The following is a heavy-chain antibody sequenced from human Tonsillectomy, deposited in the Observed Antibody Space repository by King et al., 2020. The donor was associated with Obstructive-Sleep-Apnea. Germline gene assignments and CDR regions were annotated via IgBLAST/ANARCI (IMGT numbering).Heavy chain of an antibody. V-gene: IGHV5-51*01. Sequence: VQLVESGAEVKKPGESLKISCTGSGYSFTNYWIAWVRQMPGKGLEWMGIIYPGDSDTRYSPSFQGQVTISADKSNSTAYLQWSSLKASDNAMYYCARTPQYGSGSPSLNWFDPWGQGTLVTVSS. CDR1: GYSFTNYW. D-gene: IGHD3-10*01. CDR2: IYPGDSDT. CDR3: ARTPQYGSGSPSLNWFDP. J-gene: IGHJ5*02.